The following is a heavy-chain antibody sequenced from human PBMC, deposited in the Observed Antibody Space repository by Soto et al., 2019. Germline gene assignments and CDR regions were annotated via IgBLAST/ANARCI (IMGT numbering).Heavy chain of an antibody. CDR1: GFTFSNAW. D-gene: IGHD6-19*01. CDR2: IKSKTDGGTT. J-gene: IGHJ5*02. V-gene: IGHV3-15*05. Sequence: EVQLVESGGGLVKPGGSLRLSCAASGFTFSNAWMSWVRQAPGKGLEWVGRIKSKTDGGTTDYAAPVKGRFTISRDDSKNTLYLQMNSLKTEDPAVYYCTTGSSGWSQGGFDPWGQGTLVTVSS. CDR3: TTGSSGWSQGGFDP.